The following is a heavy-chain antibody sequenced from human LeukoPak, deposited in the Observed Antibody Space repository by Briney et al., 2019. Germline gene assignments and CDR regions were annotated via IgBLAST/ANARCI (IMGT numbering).Heavy chain of an antibody. CDR3: ARDLGCGGDCYAFDI. CDR2: VYTSGST. D-gene: IGHD2-21*02. CDR1: GGSISSYY. Sequence: VKPSETLSLTCTVSGGSISSYYWSWIRQPAGKGLEWIGRVYTSGSTNYNPSLKSRVTMSVDTSKNQFSLKLSSVTAADTAVYYCARDLGCGGDCYAFDIWGQGTMVTVSS. J-gene: IGHJ3*02. V-gene: IGHV4-4*07.